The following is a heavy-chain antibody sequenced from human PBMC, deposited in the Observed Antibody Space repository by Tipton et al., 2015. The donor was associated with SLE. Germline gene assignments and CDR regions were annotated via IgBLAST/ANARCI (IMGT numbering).Heavy chain of an antibody. CDR3: AKDVVAGGHSYYYYYMDV. J-gene: IGHJ6*03. CDR2: ITWNSRVI. D-gene: IGHD6-19*01. V-gene: IGHV3-9*01. CDR1: GFNLDDYA. Sequence: SLRLSCAASGFNLDDYAMHWVRQTPEKGLEWVSGITWNSRVIVYADSVKGRFTISRDNAKNSLYLQMDSLRPEDTALYYCAKDVVAGGHSYYYYYMDVWGKGTTVTVSS.